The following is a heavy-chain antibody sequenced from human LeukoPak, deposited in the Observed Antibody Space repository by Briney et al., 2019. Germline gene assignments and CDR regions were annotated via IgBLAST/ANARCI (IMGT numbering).Heavy chain of an antibody. CDR1: GFIFSNYS. Sequence: MSGGSLRLSCAASGFIFSNYSMNWVRQAPGKGLEWVSSIRSSRSYIYYADSVKGRFTISRDNSKNTLYLQMNSLRAEDTAVYYCAKDAGHMGSSWYSGQQGDYWGQGTLVTVSS. D-gene: IGHD6-13*01. CDR2: IRSSRSYI. J-gene: IGHJ4*02. CDR3: AKDAGHMGSSWYSGQQGDY. V-gene: IGHV3-21*04.